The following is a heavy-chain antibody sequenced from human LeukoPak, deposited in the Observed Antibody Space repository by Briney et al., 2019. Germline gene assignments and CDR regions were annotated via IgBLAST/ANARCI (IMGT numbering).Heavy chain of an antibody. CDR2: IYYSGST. CDR3: ARESATSYYDSSGYDRGYWYFDL. Sequence: SETLSLTCTVSGGSISSYYWSWIRQPPGKVLEWIGYIYYSGSTNYNPSLKRRVTISVKTSKSQSPLKLSSVPAADTAVYYCARESATSYYDSSGYDRGYWYFDLWGRGTLVTASS. J-gene: IGHJ2*01. D-gene: IGHD3-22*01. V-gene: IGHV4-59*01. CDR1: GGSISSYY.